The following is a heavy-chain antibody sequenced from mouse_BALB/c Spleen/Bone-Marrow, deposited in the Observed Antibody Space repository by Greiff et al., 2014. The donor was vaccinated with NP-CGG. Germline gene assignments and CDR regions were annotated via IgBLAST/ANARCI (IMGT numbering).Heavy chain of an antibody. J-gene: IGHJ2*01. CDR1: GYTFTSYW. CDR2: IYPGSGST. Sequence: LQQSGSELVRPGASVKLSCKASGYTFTSYWMHWVKQRPGQGLEWIGNIYPGSGSTNYDEKFKSKATLTVDTSPSTAYMQLSSLTSEDSAVYYCTRDYDWVPDYWGQGTTLTVSS. D-gene: IGHD1-1*01. CDR3: TRDYDWVPDY. V-gene: IGHV1S22*01.